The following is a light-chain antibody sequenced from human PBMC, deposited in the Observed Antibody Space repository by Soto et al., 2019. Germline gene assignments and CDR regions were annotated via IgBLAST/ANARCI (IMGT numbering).Light chain of an antibody. CDR1: SSNIGAGYD. CDR2: DNS. V-gene: IGLV1-40*01. Sequence: QSVLTQPASVSGAPGQRVTISCTGGSSNIGAGYDVHWYRQLPGTAPELLIYDNSNRPSGVPARFSGSKSGTSASLAITGLQADDEAEYYCQSYDTSLSGWVVFGGGTKLTVI. CDR3: QSYDTSLSGWVV. J-gene: IGLJ2*01.